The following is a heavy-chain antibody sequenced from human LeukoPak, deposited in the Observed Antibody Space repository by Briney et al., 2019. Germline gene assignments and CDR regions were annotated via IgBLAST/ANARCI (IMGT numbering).Heavy chain of an antibody. Sequence: GRSLRLSCAASGFTFDDYAMPWVRQAPGKGLEWASVIGGIRGRLGYADSVKGRFTISRDNAKNSLYLQMNSLRAEDTALYYCAKDKGYYDSSGSPYYYYGMDVWGQGTTVTVSS. CDR3: AKDKGYYDSSGSPYYYYGMDV. J-gene: IGHJ6*02. CDR2: IGGIRGRL. D-gene: IGHD3-22*01. V-gene: IGHV3-9*01. CDR1: GFTFDDYA.